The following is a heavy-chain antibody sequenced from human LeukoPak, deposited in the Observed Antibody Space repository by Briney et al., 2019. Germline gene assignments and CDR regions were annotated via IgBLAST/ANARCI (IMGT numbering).Heavy chain of an antibody. CDR1: GFTFSGSA. V-gene: IGHV1-58*02. CDR3: AAAPGIAARPSGDL. J-gene: IGHJ2*01. D-gene: IGHD6-13*01. Sequence: GTSVKVSCKASGFTFSGSAMQWVRQARGQRLEWIGWIVVGSGNTNYAQKFQERVTITRDMSTNTTYMELSSLRSEDTAVYYCAAAPGIAARPSGDLWGRGTLVTVSS. CDR2: IVVGSGNT.